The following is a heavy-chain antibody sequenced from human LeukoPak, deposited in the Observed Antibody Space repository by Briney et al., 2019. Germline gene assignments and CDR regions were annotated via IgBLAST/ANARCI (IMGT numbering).Heavy chain of an antibody. Sequence: ETLSLTCTVSGGSISSYYWSWIRQPAGKGLEWIGRIYTSGSTNYNPSLKSRVTMSVDTSKNQFSLKLSSVTAADTAVYYCARDSYCSSTSCYWLNWFDPWGQGTLVTVSS. D-gene: IGHD2-2*01. CDR3: ARDSYCSSTSCYWLNWFDP. V-gene: IGHV4-4*07. CDR2: IYTSGST. J-gene: IGHJ5*02. CDR1: GGSISSYY.